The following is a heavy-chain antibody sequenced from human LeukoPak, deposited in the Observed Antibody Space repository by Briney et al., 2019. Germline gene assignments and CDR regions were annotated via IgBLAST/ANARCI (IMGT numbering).Heavy chain of an antibody. D-gene: IGHD4-23*01. J-gene: IGHJ4*02. Sequence: PSETLSLTCTVSGGSISSGDYYWSWIRQPPGKGLEWIGYIYYSGSTYYNPSLKSRVTISVDTSKNQFSLKLSSVTAADTAVYYYARETTVVPYYFDYWGQGTLVTVSS. CDR2: IYYSGST. CDR3: ARETTVVPYYFDY. CDR1: GGSISSGDYY. V-gene: IGHV4-30-4*08.